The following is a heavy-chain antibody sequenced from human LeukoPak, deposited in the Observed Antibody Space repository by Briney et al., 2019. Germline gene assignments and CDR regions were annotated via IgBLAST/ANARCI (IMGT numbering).Heavy chain of an antibody. V-gene: IGHV3-23*01. CDR3: ARGRLSRGGSCYDY. CDR2: ISGSGGST. Sequence: GGSLRLSCEASGFTFSNYDMIWVRQAPGKGLEWVSIISGSGGSTYYGDSVKGRFTISRDNAKNSLYLQMNSLRAEDTAVYYCARGRLSRGGSCYDYWGQGTLVTVSS. CDR1: GFTFSNYD. J-gene: IGHJ4*02. D-gene: IGHD2-15*01.